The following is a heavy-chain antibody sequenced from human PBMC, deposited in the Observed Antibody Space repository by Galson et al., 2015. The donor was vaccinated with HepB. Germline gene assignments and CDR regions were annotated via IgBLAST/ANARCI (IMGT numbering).Heavy chain of an antibody. CDR2: ISFDGSEK. D-gene: IGHD3-22*01. J-gene: IGHJ6*03. Sequence: SLRLSCAASGFTFSHYAIHWVRQAPGRGLEWVAVISFDGSEKYHADSVKGRVIISRDNSKNTLYVQMNSLRPEDTAVYCCARAGDSGFSKFYYYYLDVWGEGATVTVSS. CDR1: GFTFSHYA. V-gene: IGHV3-30-3*01. CDR3: ARAGDSGFSKFYYYYLDV.